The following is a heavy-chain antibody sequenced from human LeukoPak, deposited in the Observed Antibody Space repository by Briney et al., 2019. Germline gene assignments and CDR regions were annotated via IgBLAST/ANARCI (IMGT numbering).Heavy chain of an antibody. D-gene: IGHD3-3*01. CDR1: GASITNYF. V-gene: IGHV4-4*09. Sequence: SETLSLTCTVSGASITNYFWGWIRQPPGKGLQWIGYVYSGAYYYNPSLVSRLTVSVDTAKNQFSLGLRSVAAADTAVYYCARLRPRTNYDFSSGYYAFDYWGQGTLVTVSS. CDR2: VYSGAY. J-gene: IGHJ4*02. CDR3: ARLRPRTNYDFSSGYYAFDY.